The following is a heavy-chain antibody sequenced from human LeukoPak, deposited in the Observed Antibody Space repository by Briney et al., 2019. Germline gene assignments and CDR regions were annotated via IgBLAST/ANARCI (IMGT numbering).Heavy chain of an antibody. CDR2: IFTTGST. J-gene: IGHJ4*02. D-gene: IGHD3-3*01. CDR3: ARGPSYDFWTRESGSLDY. V-gene: IGHV4-61*09. CDR1: GGSINGGSYY. Sequence: PSETLSLTCSVSGGSINGGSYYWSWIRQPAGKPLEWIGHIFTTGSTSYNPSLRTRVTISEDSSKDQFSLNLKSVTAADTAVYYCARGPSYDFWTRESGSLDYWGQGTLVTVSS.